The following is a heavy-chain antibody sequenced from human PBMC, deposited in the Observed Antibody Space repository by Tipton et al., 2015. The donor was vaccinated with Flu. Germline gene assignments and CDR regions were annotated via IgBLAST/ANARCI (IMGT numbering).Heavy chain of an antibody. CDR1: GSSFSSYW. CDR2: IYPDDSDT. J-gene: IGHJ5*02. V-gene: IGHV5-51*03. Sequence: VQLVQSGAEVKKPGESLKISCKGSGSSFSSYWIAWVRQMPGKGLEWMGIIYPDDSDTKYSPSFQGHVTISADKSISTTYLQWSSLKASDTAMYYCVRLPGFKVAVTDADAWGQGTLVTVSS. D-gene: IGHD6-19*01. CDR3: VRLPGFKVAVTDADA.